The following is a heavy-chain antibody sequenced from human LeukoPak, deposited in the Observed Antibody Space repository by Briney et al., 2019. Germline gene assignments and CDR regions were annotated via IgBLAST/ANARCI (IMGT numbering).Heavy chain of an antibody. CDR3: ARVGFLNVRRGIPKPVDAFDI. V-gene: IGHV3-30*04. CDR2: IPYDGSNE. Sequence: GGSLRLSCAASGFTFSGYAMHWVRQAPGKGLEWVAVIPYDGSNEYYADSVKGRFTISRDNAKNSLYLQMNSLRAEDTAVYYCARVGFLNVRRGIPKPVDAFDIWGQGTMVTVSS. CDR1: GFTFSGYA. D-gene: IGHD2-21*01. J-gene: IGHJ3*02.